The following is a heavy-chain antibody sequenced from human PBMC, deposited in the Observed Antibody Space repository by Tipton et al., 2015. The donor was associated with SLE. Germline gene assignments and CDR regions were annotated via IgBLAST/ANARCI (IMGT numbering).Heavy chain of an antibody. Sequence: SLRLSCTASGFTFGDYPMNWVRQAPGKGLEGLGFIRSKAYGGTTEYGASVKDRVTISRDDSNSIAYLQMNSMKTEDTAVYYCAKDYGVYGVYQVAYSAIINWVHGPHVKVSS. D-gene: IGHD4-17*01. CDR3: AKDYGVYGVYQVAYSAIIN. CDR2: IRSKAYGGTT. V-gene: IGHV3-49*04. CDR1: GFTFGDYP. J-gene: IGHJ4*03.